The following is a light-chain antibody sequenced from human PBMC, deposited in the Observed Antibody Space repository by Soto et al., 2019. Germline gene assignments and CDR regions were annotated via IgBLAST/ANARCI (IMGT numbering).Light chain of an antibody. Sequence: DIVMTQSPDSLAVSLGERATINCKSSQSLLYSSSNKNYLGWYQQKPGQSPKLLIYWASTRETGVPDRFRGSGSGPDFTLTISSLQAEDVAVYYCQQYYSAPLTFGGGTKVEIK. CDR1: QSLLYSSSNKNY. V-gene: IGKV4-1*01. CDR2: WAS. CDR3: QQYYSAPLT. J-gene: IGKJ4*01.